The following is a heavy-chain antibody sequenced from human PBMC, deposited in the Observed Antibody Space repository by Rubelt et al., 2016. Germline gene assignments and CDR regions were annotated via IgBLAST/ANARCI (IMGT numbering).Heavy chain of an antibody. CDR2: INPNSGGT. J-gene: IGHJ3*02. V-gene: IGHV1-2*02. Sequence: QVQLVQSGAEVKKPGASVKVSCKASGYTFTGYYMHWVRQAPGQGLEWMGWINPNSGGTNYAQKFQGRVTMTRDTAISTAYMELSRLRSDDTDVYYCAREDSSGLRGGDDAFDIWGQGTMVTVSS. CDR3: AREDSSGLRGGDDAFDI. CDR1: GYTFTGYY. D-gene: IGHD6-19*01.